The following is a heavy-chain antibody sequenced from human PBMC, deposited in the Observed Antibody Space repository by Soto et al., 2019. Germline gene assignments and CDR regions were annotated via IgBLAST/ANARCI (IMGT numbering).Heavy chain of an antibody. J-gene: IGHJ6*02. CDR2: ISGSGGST. CDR3: AKGDFGVDVLYYYYYGMDV. CDR1: GFTFSSYA. D-gene: IGHD3-3*01. V-gene: IGHV3-23*01. Sequence: GGSLRLSCAASGFTFSSYAMSWVRQAPGKGLEWVSAISGSGGSTYYADSVKGRFTISRDNSKNTLYLQMSSLRAEDTAVYYCAKGDFGVDVLYYYYYGMDVWGQGTTVTVSS.